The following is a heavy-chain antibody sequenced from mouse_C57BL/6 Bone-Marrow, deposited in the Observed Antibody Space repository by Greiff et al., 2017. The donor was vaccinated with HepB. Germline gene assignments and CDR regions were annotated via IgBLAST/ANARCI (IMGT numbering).Heavy chain of an antibody. CDR3: ARQDYLDY. CDR2: ISSGGGYT. J-gene: IGHJ2*01. CDR1: GFTFSSYG. V-gene: IGHV5-6*02. Sequence: DVMLVESGGDLVKPGGSLKLSCAASGFTFSSYGMSWVRQTPDKRLEWVATISSGGGYTYYPDSVKGRFTISRDNAKNTLYLQMSSLKSEDTAMYYCARQDYLDYWGQGTTLTVSS.